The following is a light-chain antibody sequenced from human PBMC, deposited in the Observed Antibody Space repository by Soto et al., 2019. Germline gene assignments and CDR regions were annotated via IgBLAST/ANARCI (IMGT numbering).Light chain of an antibody. CDR2: DAS. CDR1: QSVNSN. Sequence: EIVLTQSPATLSLSPGERATLSCRASQSVNSNLAWYQQKPGQAPRLLIFDASNRPTGIRARFSGSGSGTDFALTISSLEPEDFAVYYCQQRSNWPPYTFGQGTKLEIK. J-gene: IGKJ2*01. CDR3: QQRSNWPPYT. V-gene: IGKV3-11*01.